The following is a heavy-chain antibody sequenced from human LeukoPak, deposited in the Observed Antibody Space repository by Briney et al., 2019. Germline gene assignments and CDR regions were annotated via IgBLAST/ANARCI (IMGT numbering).Heavy chain of an antibody. Sequence: SETLSLTCTVSGGSISRYYWSWIRQPPGKGLEWIGSIYYSGSTYYNPSLKSRVTISVDTSKNQFSLKLSSVTAADTAVYYCARAYGDYWGQGTLVTVSS. CDR1: GGSISRYY. J-gene: IGHJ4*02. V-gene: IGHV4-59*12. CDR2: IYYSGST. CDR3: ARAYGDY. D-gene: IGHD3-16*01.